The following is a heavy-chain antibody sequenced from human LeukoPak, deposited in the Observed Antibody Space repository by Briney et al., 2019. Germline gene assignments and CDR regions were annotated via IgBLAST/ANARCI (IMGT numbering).Heavy chain of an antibody. V-gene: IGHV1-2*02. CDR2: INPNSGGT. D-gene: IGHD5-18*01. Sequence: ASVKVSCKASGYTITGYYMHWVRQAPGQGLEWMGWINPNSGGTNYAQKFQGRVTMTRDTSISTAYMELSRLRSDDTAVYYCAREALSLDTAMVLYFDYWGQGTLVTLSS. CDR3: AREALSLDTAMVLYFDY. J-gene: IGHJ4*02. CDR1: GYTITGYY.